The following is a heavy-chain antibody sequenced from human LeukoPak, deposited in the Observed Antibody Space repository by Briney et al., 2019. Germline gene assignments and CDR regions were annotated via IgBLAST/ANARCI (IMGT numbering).Heavy chain of an antibody. Sequence: GGSLRLSCTASEFSISHYAMSWVRQAPGKGLEWVSADTSSTTSTYYASSVRGRFTISRDNSMNTLYLQMNSLRADDTDVYYCSKAPLGACAGAVCYYLDVWGKGTTVIVSS. CDR1: EFSISHYA. J-gene: IGHJ6*03. V-gene: IGHV3-23*01. D-gene: IGHD2-8*02. CDR3: SKAPLGACAGAVCYYLDV. CDR2: DTSSTTST.